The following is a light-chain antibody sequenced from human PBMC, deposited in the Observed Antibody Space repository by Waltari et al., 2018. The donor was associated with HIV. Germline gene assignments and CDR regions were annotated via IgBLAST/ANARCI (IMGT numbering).Light chain of an antibody. CDR2: WAS. J-gene: IGKJ1*01. V-gene: IGKV4-1*01. Sequence: DIVMTQSPDVLTVSLGERATITCNCSLSVFDSSNNKNFLAWYHQKVGQPPRLLIHWASTRESGVPDRFSGGGSGTQFSLTISRLDPEDFAVYYCQQFAGSVWTFGQGTRVEIK. CDR1: LSVFDSSNNKNF. CDR3: QQFAGSVWT.